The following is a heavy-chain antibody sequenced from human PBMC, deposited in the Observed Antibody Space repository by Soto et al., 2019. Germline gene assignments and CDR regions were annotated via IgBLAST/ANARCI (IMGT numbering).Heavy chain of an antibody. J-gene: IGHJ4*02. V-gene: IGHV1-69*01. CDR2: IIPIFGTA. CDR1: GGTFSSYA. CDR3: ARVHVGDYGDYAGADY. D-gene: IGHD4-17*01. Sequence: QVQLVQSGAEVKKPGSSVKVSCKASGGTFSSYAISWERQAPGQGLEWMGGIIPIFGTANYAQKFQGRVTITADESTSTAYMELSSLRSEDTAVYYCARVHVGDYGDYAGADYWGQGTLVTSPQ.